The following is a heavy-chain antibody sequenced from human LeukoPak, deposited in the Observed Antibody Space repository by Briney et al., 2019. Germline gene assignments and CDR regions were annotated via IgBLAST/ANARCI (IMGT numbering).Heavy chain of an antibody. Sequence: SVKVSCKASGGTFSSYAISWVRQAPGQGLEWMGGIIPIFGTANYAQKFQGRVTITTDESTSTAYMELSSLRSEDTAVYYCARGGAIEMATINEPFDYWGQGTLVTVSS. CDR3: ARGGAIEMATINEPFDY. CDR2: IIPIFGTA. CDR1: GGTFSSYA. J-gene: IGHJ4*02. V-gene: IGHV1-69*05. D-gene: IGHD5-24*01.